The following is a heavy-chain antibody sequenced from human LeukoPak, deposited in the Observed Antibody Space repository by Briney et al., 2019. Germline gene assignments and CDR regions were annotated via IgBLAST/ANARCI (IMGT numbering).Heavy chain of an antibody. CDR1: GFTFSSYA. CDR2: ISGSGGGT. D-gene: IGHD3-22*01. V-gene: IGHV3-23*01. Sequence: PGGFLRLSCAASGFTFSSYAMSWVRQAPGKGLEWVSAISGSGGGTYYADSVKGRFTISRDNSKNTLYLQMNSLRAEDTAVYYCAKVIYYDSSGYYPDAFDIWGQGTMVTVSS. J-gene: IGHJ3*02. CDR3: AKVIYYDSSGYYPDAFDI.